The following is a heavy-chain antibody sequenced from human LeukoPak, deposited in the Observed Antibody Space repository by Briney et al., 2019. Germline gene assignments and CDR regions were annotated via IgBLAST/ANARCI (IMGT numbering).Heavy chain of an antibody. CDR3: ARLKGSILTGYWFDP. CDR2: IIPIFGTA. J-gene: IGHJ5*02. D-gene: IGHD3-9*01. V-gene: IGHV1-69*05. CDR1: GGTFSSYA. Sequence: SVKVSCKASGGTFSSYAISWVRQAPGQGLEWMGGIIPIFGTANYAQKFQGRVTITTDESTSTAYMELSSLRSEGTAVYYCARLKGSILTGYWFDPWGQGTLVTVSS.